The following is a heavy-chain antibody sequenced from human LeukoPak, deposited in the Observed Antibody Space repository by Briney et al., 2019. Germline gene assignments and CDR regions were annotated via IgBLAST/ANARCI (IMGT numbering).Heavy chain of an antibody. V-gene: IGHV4-4*01. CDR2: IFHSGTT. CDR1: GFTFSSYW. D-gene: IGHD3-9*01. CDR3: ARTSNRGDDDLLTGYFSL. Sequence: MTGGSLRLSCAASGFTFSSYWMSWVRQAPGKGLEWIGEIFHSGTTKYTPSLKSQVSISIDKSKNQFSLTLSSVTAADTAIYFCARTSNRGDDDLLTGYFSLWGQGILVTVSS. J-gene: IGHJ4*02.